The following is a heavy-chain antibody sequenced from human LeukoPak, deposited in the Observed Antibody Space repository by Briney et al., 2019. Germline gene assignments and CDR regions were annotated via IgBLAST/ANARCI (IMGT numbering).Heavy chain of an antibody. V-gene: IGHV1-2*02. CDR3: AKGHQIIVATIDY. Sequence: ASVKVSCKASGYTFTGYYMHWVRQAPGQGLEWMGWINPNSGGTNYAQKFQGRVTMTRDTSTSTVYMELSSLRSEDTAVYYCAKGHQIIVATIDYWGQGTLVTVSS. J-gene: IGHJ4*02. CDR2: INPNSGGT. D-gene: IGHD5-12*01. CDR1: GYTFTGYY.